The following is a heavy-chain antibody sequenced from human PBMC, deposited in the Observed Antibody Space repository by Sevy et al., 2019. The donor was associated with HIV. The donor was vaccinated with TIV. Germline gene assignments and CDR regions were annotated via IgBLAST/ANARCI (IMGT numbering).Heavy chain of an antibody. Sequence: LSLTCAASGFPFSTYALHWVRQAPGKGLEWVAVISYDGSNKYYADSVKGRFTISRDSSKNTLYLQMNSLTTEDTAVYYCARDLRSNYNNYFDPWGQGTLVTVSS. CDR3: ARDLRSNYNNYFDP. V-gene: IGHV3-30-3*01. J-gene: IGHJ5*02. CDR2: ISYDGSNK. CDR1: GFPFSTYA. D-gene: IGHD4-4*01.